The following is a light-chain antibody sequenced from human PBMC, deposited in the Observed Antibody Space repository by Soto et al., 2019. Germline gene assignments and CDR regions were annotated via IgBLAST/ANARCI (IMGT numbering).Light chain of an antibody. CDR1: SSSIGNNT. CDR2: SND. Sequence: QSVLTQPPSASGTPGQRVTISCSGSSSSIGNNTVFWYQHLPGSAPKLLIYSNDQRPSGVPARFSGSKSGTSASLAISGLQPDDEADYYCEAWDGSLNVVLFGGGTKLTVL. CDR3: EAWDGSLNVVL. V-gene: IGLV1-44*01. J-gene: IGLJ2*01.